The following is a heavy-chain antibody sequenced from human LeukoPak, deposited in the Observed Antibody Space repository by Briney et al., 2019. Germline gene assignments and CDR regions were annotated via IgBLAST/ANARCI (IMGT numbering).Heavy chain of an antibody. D-gene: IGHD2-2*01. CDR1: GFTFSSYW. CDR3: AREDIVVVPAVDYYYYYYMDV. V-gene: IGHV3-7*01. CDR2: IKQNGSEK. J-gene: IGHJ6*03. Sequence: GGSLRLSCAASGFTFSSYWMSWVRQAPGKGLEWVANIKQNGSEKYYVDSVEGRFTISRDNAKNSLYLLMNSLRAEDTAVYYCAREDIVVVPAVDYYYYYYMDVWGKGTTVTVSS.